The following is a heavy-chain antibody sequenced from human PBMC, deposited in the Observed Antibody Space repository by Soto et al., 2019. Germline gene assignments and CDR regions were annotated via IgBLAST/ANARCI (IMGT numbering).Heavy chain of an antibody. V-gene: IGHV1-3*01. CDR1: GYTFTSYD. CDR2: INAGNGNT. J-gene: IGHJ4*02. CDR3: ARDKITGIIAY. Sequence: ASVKVSCKASGYTFTSYDMHWVRQAPGQRLEWMGWINAGNGNTKYSQKFQGRVTITRDTSASTAYMELSSLRSEDTAVYYCARDKITGIIAYWGQGTLVTVYS. D-gene: IGHD1-20*01.